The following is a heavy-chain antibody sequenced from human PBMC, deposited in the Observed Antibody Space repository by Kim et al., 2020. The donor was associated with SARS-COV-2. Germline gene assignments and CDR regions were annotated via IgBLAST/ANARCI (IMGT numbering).Heavy chain of an antibody. V-gene: IGHV4-31*03. D-gene: IGHD6-13*01. CDR3: AREGYSSSWYPHAFDI. J-gene: IGHJ3*02. CDR2: IYYSGST. Sequence: SETLSLTCTVSGGSISSGGYYWSWIRQHPGKGLEWIGYIYYSGSTYYNPSLKSRVTISVDTSKNQFSLKLSSVTAADTAVYYCAREGYSSSWYPHAFDIWGQGTMVTVSS. CDR1: GGSISSGGYY.